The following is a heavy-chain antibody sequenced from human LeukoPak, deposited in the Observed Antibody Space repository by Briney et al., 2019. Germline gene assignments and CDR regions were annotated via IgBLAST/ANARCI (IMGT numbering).Heavy chain of an antibody. CDR3: AGRYYYDSSGYYPFDY. Sequence: PGGSLRLSCAASGFTFSTYAMTWVRQAPGKGLHWVSGIGGSGGNTYYADSVKGRFTISRDNSKNTLYLQMNSLRAEDTAVYYCAGRYYYDSSGYYPFDYWGQGTLVTVSS. CDR2: IGGSGGNT. V-gene: IGHV3-23*01. D-gene: IGHD3-22*01. J-gene: IGHJ4*02. CDR1: GFTFSTYA.